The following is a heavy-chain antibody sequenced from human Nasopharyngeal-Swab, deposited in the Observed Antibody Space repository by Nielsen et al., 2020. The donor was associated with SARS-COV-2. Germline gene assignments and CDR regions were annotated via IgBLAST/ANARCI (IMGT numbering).Heavy chain of an antibody. CDR3: ARDGLDYDFWSAYFMDV. Sequence: SETLSLTRTVSGGFISSHYWSWIRQPPGKGLEWIGYISDTGTTNYNPSLKSRVTISIDAFKNQFSLKLSSVTAADTAVYYCARDGLDYDFWSAYFMDVWGQGTTVTVSS. J-gene: IGHJ6*02. V-gene: IGHV4-59*11. D-gene: IGHD3-3*01. CDR2: ISDTGTT. CDR1: GGFISSHY.